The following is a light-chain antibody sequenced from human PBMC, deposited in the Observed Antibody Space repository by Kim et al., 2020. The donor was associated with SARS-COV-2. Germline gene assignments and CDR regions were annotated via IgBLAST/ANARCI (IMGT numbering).Light chain of an antibody. CDR1: QTVLYNSNNKNC. Sequence: RATLNCKSSQTVLYNSNNKNCLAWYQQKPGQAPKLLMYWASIRESGVSDRFSGSGSETDFTLTISSLQAEDVAVYYCQQYYSTPPSFGQGTKLEI. J-gene: IGKJ2*03. CDR2: WAS. V-gene: IGKV4-1*01. CDR3: QQYYSTPPS.